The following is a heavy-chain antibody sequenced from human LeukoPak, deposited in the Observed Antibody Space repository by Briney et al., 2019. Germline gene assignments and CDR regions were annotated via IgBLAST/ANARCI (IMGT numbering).Heavy chain of an antibody. J-gene: IGHJ4*02. D-gene: IGHD5-24*01. Sequence: PSETLSLTCTLSGGSISSRSYYWGWIRQPPGKGLEWIGSIYYSGSTYYNPSLKSRVTISVDTSKNQFSLKLSSVTAADTAVYYCARHGADLATIRTPFDYWGQGTLVTVSS. CDR1: GGSISSRSYY. CDR3: ARHGADLATIRTPFDY. CDR2: IYYSGST. V-gene: IGHV4-39*01.